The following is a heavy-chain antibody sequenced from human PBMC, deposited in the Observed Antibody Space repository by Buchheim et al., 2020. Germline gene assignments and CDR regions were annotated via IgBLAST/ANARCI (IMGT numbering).Heavy chain of an antibody. V-gene: IGHV4-61*02. CDR2: VHSSGST. CDR1: GGYISSGSFY. CDR3: AREGGSCSGGSCYSYFDY. J-gene: IGHJ4*02. D-gene: IGHD2-15*01. Sequence: QFHLQESGPGLVKPSQTLSLTCTVSGGYISSGSFYCSWLLQPAGKGLEWIGRVHSSGSTYYSPSLKSRVTISVDTSKNQFSLKLSSVAAADTAVYYYAREGGSCSGGSCYSYFDYWGQGTL.